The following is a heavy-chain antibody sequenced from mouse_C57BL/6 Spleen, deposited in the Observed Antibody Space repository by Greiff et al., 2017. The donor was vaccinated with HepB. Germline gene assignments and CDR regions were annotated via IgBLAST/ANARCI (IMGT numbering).Heavy chain of an antibody. Sequence: EVQGVESGGGLVKPGGSLKLSCAASGFTFSDYGMHWVRQAPETGLEWVAYISSGSSTIYYADTVKGRFTISRDNAKNTLFLQMTSLRSEDTAMYYCARQKYYDYDGGDYAMDYWGKGTSVTVAS. CDR1: GFTFSDYG. V-gene: IGHV5-17*01. CDR3: ARQKYYDYDGGDYAMDY. D-gene: IGHD2-4*01. J-gene: IGHJ4*01. CDR2: ISSGSSTI.